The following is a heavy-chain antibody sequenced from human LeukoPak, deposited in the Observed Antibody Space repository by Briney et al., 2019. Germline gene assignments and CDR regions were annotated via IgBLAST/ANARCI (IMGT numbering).Heavy chain of an antibody. CDR1: RGSLSSSNYY. CDR2: IYYSGSP. J-gene: IGHJ1*01. Sequence: SETLSLTCSVSRGSLSSSNYYWGWVRQPPRKGLEWIGIIYYSGSPSYHPSLKSRVTISINTSKNPFSLKLTPVTAADTAVYYCAGPLLTEYAASSAYSWGEGALVSVSS. CDR3: AGPLLTEYAASSAYS. V-gene: IGHV4-39*01. D-gene: IGHD3-22*01.